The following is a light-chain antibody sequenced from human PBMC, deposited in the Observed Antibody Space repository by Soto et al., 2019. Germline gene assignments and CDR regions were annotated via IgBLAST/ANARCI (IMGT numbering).Light chain of an antibody. CDR3: QQYDSTPPT. CDR2: WAS. CDR1: QSVLYSSNNNNY. J-gene: IGKJ2*01. Sequence: DIVMTQSPDSLAVSLGERATINCKSSQSVLYSSNNNNYLAWYQQKPGQPPKLLIYWASTRESGVPDRFSGSGSGTDFALTISSLQAEDVAVYYCQQYDSTPPTFGQGNKLEIK. V-gene: IGKV4-1*01.